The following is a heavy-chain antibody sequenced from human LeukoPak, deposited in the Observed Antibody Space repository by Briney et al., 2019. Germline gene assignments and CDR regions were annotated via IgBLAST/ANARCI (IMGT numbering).Heavy chain of an antibody. Sequence: GGSLRLSCSASGFTFSTRSMHWVRPPPPKEREYVSTISGTGGTTYYADSVKGRFPISRSNSQNPVYLQVNSLRAQDNAMYQCVKDLGGAWAFDIWGQGTMVTVSS. D-gene: IGHD1-26*01. CDR2: ISGTGGTT. CDR1: GFTFSTRS. V-gene: IGHV3-64D*09. CDR3: VKDLGGAWAFDI. J-gene: IGHJ3*02.